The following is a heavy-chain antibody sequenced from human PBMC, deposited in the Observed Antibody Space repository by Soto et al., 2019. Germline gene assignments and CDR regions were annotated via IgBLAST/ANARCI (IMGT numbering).Heavy chain of an antibody. J-gene: IGHJ5*02. CDR3: ATLGNWNYDFFLMLVP. CDR1: GYTLTELS. D-gene: IGHD1-7*01. Sequence: ASVKVSCKVSGYTLTELSMHWVRQAPGKGLEWMGGFDPEDGETIYAQKFQGRVTMTEDTSTDTAYMELSSLRSEDTAVYYCATLGNWNYDFFLMLVPWGQGTRFTVSS. V-gene: IGHV1-24*01. CDR2: FDPEDGET.